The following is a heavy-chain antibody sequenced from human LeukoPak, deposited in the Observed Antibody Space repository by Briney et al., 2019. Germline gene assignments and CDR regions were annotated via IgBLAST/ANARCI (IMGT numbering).Heavy chain of an antibody. D-gene: IGHD5-12*01. CDR2: IIPIFGTA. V-gene: IGHV1-69*06. J-gene: IGHJ4*02. CDR1: GGTFSSYA. CDR3: ARDIGGYDYSLDY. Sequence: ASVKVSCKASGGTFSSYAISWVRQAPGQGLEWMGGIIPIFGTANYAQKFQGRVTITADKSTSTAYMELSSLRSEDTAVYYCARDIGGYDYSLDYWGQGTLVAVSS.